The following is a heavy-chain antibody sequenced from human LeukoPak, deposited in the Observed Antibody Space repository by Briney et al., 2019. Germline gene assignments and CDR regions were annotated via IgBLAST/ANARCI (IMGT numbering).Heavy chain of an antibody. V-gene: IGHV4-4*07. J-gene: IGHJ3*02. CDR2: MYTSGST. CDR1: GGSVSSYY. D-gene: IGHD3-22*01. CDR3: ARDFHYYESTGYDPFDI. Sequence: PSETLSLTCTVSGGSVSSYYWSWIRQPAGKGLEWIGRMYTSGSTNYNPSLKSRATMSVDTSKNQFSLKLSSVTAADTALYYCARDFHYYESTGYDPFDIWGQGTMVTVSS.